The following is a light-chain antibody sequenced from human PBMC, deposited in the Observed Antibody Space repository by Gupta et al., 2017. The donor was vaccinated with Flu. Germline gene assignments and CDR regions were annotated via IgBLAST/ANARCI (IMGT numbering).Light chain of an antibody. J-gene: IGLJ1*01. CDR2: DVS. Sequence: QSALTQPRSVSGSPGQSVTISCTGTSSDVGGYNYVSWYQHHPGKAPKLMIYDVSKRPSGVPDRFSASRSSNTASLTISGLQGEDEADYYCCSYAGNYLIVFGTGTEVTVL. CDR3: CSYAGNYLIV. CDR1: SSDVGGYNY. V-gene: IGLV2-11*01.